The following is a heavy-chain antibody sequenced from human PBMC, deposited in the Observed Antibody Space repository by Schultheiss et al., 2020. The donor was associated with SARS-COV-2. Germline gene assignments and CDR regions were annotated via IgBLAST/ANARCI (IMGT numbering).Heavy chain of an antibody. Sequence: GGSLRLSCAASGFTFSSYSMNWVRQAPGKGLEWVSSISSSSSYIYYADSVKGRFTISRDNSKNTLYLQMNSLRAEDTAVYYCAKDVHLGAFDYWGQGTLVTVSS. CDR1: GFTFSSYS. D-gene: IGHD3-16*01. CDR2: ISSSSSYI. V-gene: IGHV3-21*04. CDR3: AKDVHLGAFDY. J-gene: IGHJ4*02.